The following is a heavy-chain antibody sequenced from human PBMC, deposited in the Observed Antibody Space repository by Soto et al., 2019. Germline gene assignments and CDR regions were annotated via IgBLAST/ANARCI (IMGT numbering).Heavy chain of an antibody. J-gene: IGHJ4*02. V-gene: IGHV4-59*08. CDR1: GGSISSYY. CDR3: ARQGADDILPGYYISYFDY. Sequence: SETLSLTCTVSGGSISSYYWSWIRQPPGKGLEWIGYIYYGGSTNYNPSLKSRVTISVDTSKNQFSLKLSSVTAADTAVYYCARQGADDILPGYYISYFDYWGQGTLVTVSS. CDR2: IYYGGST. D-gene: IGHD3-9*01.